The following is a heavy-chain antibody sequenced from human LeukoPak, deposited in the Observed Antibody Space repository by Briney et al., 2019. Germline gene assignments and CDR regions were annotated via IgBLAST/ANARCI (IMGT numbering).Heavy chain of an antibody. J-gene: IGHJ4*02. CDR2: ISYDGSNK. CDR1: GFTFSSYG. D-gene: IGHD4-17*01. CDR3: ARGHYGDFSY. V-gene: IGHV3-30*03. Sequence: GRSLRLSCAASGFTFSSYGMHWVRQAPGKGLEWVAVISYDGSNKYYADSVKGRFTISRDNSKNTLYLQMNSLRAEDTAVYYCARGHYGDFSYWGQGTLVTVSS.